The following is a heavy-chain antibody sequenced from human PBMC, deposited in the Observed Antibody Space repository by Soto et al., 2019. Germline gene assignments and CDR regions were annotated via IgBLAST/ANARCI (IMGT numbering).Heavy chain of an antibody. CDR1: GLTFGSRA. V-gene: IGHV3-23*01. Sequence: PGGSLRLSCVASGLTFGSRAMSWVRQSPGEGLEWVSTITDTGGDAKYADSVRGRFAISRDNSKNTLYLQMNSLRAEDTAVYYCAKDRDSSSWYLVGGMDVWGQGTTVTVSS. J-gene: IGHJ6*02. CDR2: ITDTGGDA. CDR3: AKDRDSSSWYLVGGMDV. D-gene: IGHD6-13*01.